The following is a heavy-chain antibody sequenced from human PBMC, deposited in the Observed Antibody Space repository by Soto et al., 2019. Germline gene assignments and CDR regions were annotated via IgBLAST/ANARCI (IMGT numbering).Heavy chain of an antibody. CDR3: ARVYRSHWNDVVGFDP. Sequence: SETLSLTCTVSGGSISSYYWSWIRQPPGKGLEWIGYIYYSGSTNYNPSLKSRVTISVDTSKNQFSLKLSSVTAADTAVYYCARVYRSHWNDVVGFDPWGQGTLVTVSS. J-gene: IGHJ5*02. V-gene: IGHV4-59*01. CDR1: GGSISSYY. D-gene: IGHD1-1*01. CDR2: IYYSGST.